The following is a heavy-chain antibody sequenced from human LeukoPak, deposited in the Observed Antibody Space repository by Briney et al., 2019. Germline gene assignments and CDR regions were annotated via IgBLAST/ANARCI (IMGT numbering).Heavy chain of an antibody. CDR3: ARGNSDSWNYKRGFDH. CDR2: MYATSGT. V-gene: IGHV3-53*01. Sequence: GGSLRLSCAASGFTVSNNYMSWVRQAPGKGLEWVSIMYATSGTYYADSVKGRFTISRDSSTNTLYLQMNSLRAEDSAVYYCARGNSDSWNYKRGFDHWGQGTLITVSS. CDR1: GFTVSNNY. D-gene: IGHD1-7*01. J-gene: IGHJ5*02.